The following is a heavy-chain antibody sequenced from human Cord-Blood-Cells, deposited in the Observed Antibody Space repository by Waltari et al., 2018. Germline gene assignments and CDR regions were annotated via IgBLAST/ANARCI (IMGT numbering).Heavy chain of an antibody. V-gene: IGHV1-69*01. CDR3: AREGRYSSSDYGMDV. J-gene: IGHJ6*02. D-gene: IGHD6-6*01. Sequence: QVQLVQSGAEVQKPGSSVKVSCTASGGTFSSLAIAWVRQVPGQGLEWMGGIIPIFGTANYAQKFQGRVTITADESTSTAYMELSSLRSEDTAVYYCAREGRYSSSDYGMDVWGQGTTVTVSS. CDR2: IIPIFGTA. CDR1: GGTFSSLA.